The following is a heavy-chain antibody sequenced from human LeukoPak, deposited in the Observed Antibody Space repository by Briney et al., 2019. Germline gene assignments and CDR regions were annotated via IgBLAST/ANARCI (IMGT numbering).Heavy chain of an antibody. CDR1: GYSISSGYY. Sequence: TSETLSLTCTVSGYSISSGYYWGWIRQPPGKGLEWIGRISTSGSTNYNPSLKSRVTISLDTSKNQFSLKLSSVTAADTAVFYCARFTGYCSGTSCYPNAFDIWGQGTMVTVSS. V-gene: IGHV4-38-2*02. J-gene: IGHJ3*02. CDR3: ARFTGYCSGTSCYPNAFDI. CDR2: ISTSGST. D-gene: IGHD2-2*01.